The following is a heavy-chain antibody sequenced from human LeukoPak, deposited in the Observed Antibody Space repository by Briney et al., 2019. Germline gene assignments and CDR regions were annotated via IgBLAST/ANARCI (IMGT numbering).Heavy chain of an antibody. V-gene: IGHV3-21*01. J-gene: IGHJ4*02. D-gene: IGHD3-10*01. CDR3: ARVPNIYGSGSSLLGY. Sequence: GGSLRLSCAASGFTFSSYSMNWVRQAPGKGLEWVSSISSSSSYIYYADSVKGRFTISRDNAKNSLYLQMNSLRAGDTAVYYCARVPNIYGSGSSLLGYWGQGTLVTVSS. CDR1: GFTFSSYS. CDR2: ISSSSSYI.